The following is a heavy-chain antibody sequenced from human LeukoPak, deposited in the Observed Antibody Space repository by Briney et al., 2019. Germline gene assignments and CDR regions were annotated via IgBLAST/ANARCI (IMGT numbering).Heavy chain of an antibody. CDR2: IYYSGST. CDR3: ARWTRSSAYFDY. Sequence: SETVSLTCTVSGGSISSGGYYWSWIRQHPGKGLEWIGYIYYSGSTYYNPSLKSRVTISVDTSKNQFSLKLSSVTAADTAVYYCARWTRSSAYFDYWGQGTLVTVSS. CDR1: GGSISSGGYY. V-gene: IGHV4-31*03. J-gene: IGHJ4*02. D-gene: IGHD2-2*01.